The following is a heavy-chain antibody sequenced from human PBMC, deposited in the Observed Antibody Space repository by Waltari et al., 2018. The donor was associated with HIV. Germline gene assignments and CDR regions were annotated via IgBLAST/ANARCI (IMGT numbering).Heavy chain of an antibody. J-gene: IGHJ6*02. V-gene: IGHV1-2*02. CDR1: GYTFTGYY. Sequence: QVQLVQSRAEVKKPGASVKVSCKASGYTFTGYYMHWVRQAPGQGLEWMGWINPNSGGTNYAQKFQGRATMTRDTSISTAYMELSRLRSDDTAVYYCARDRARTTDYYYYGMDVWGQGTTVTVSS. CDR3: ARDRARTTDYYYYGMDV. CDR2: INPNSGGT. D-gene: IGHD1-7*01.